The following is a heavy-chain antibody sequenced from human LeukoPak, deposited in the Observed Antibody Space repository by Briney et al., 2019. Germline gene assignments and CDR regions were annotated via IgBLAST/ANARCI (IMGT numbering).Heavy chain of an antibody. D-gene: IGHD6-13*01. CDR2: INADDGRT. Sequence: GGSLRLSCAASGFTFSTYAMSWVRQAPGKGLEWVSGINADDGRTYYADSVKGRFTISRDNAKNSLHLQMNSLRAEDTAVYYCARGAAGAGSRGDYWGRGTLVTVSS. V-gene: IGHV3-23*01. CDR3: ARGAAGAGSRGDY. CDR1: GFTFSTYA. J-gene: IGHJ4*02.